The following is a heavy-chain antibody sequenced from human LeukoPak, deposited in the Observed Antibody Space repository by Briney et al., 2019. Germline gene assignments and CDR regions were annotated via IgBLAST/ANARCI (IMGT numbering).Heavy chain of an antibody. D-gene: IGHD3-10*01. CDR1: GYTLTELS. V-gene: IGHV1-24*01. Sequence: GASVKVSCKVYGYTLTELSMHWLRQAPGKGLEWMGGFDPEDGQTIYAQKFQGRVTMTEDTSTNTAYMELSSLRSEDTAVYYCASEPEYYGLGSPFHYWGQGTLVTVSS. CDR3: ASEPEYYGLGSPFHY. CDR2: FDPEDGQT. J-gene: IGHJ4*02.